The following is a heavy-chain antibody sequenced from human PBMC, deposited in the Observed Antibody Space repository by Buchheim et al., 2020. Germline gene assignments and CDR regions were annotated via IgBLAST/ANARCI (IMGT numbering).Heavy chain of an antibody. D-gene: IGHD6-19*01. CDR1: GLTFSSYA. Sequence: QVQLVESGGGVVQPGRSLRLSCAASGLTFSSYAMHWVRQAPGKGLEWVAVISYDGSNKYYADSVKGRFTISRDNSKNTLYLQMNSLRAEDTAVYYCARDRHSGWYFEGWFDPWGQGTL. J-gene: IGHJ5*02. CDR2: ISYDGSNK. CDR3: ARDRHSGWYFEGWFDP. V-gene: IGHV3-30*04.